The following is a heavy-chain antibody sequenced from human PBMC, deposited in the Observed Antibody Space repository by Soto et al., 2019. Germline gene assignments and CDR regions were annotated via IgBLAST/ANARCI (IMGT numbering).Heavy chain of an antibody. J-gene: IGHJ6*02. CDR2: IKSKTDGGTT. D-gene: IGHD6-19*01. CDR1: GLKFSDAW. CDR3: TSPINRIAVAVDYYYGMDV. V-gene: IGHV3-15*07. Sequence: GGSLRLSCVVSGLKFSDAWVHWVRQVPGKGLEWVGRIKSKTDGGTTDYAAPVKGRFTISRDDSKNTLYLQMNSLKTEDTAVYYCTSPINRIAVAVDYYYGMDVWGQGTTVTVSS.